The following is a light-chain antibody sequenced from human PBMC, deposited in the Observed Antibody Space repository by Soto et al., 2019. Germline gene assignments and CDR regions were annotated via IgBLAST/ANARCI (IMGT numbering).Light chain of an antibody. CDR1: QNIGIY. CDR2: TAS. Sequence: DIPMTQSPSSLSASVGDRVTITCRASQNIGIYLSWYQQKPGRAPNLLIYTASTLQTGVPSSFSGSGSGTDFTLTISGLRPEDSATYYCQQGYNVPVTFGGGTKVEIK. V-gene: IGKV1-39*01. CDR3: QQGYNVPVT. J-gene: IGKJ4*01.